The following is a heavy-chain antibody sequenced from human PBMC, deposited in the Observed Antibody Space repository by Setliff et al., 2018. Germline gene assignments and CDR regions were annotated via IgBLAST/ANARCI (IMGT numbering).Heavy chain of an antibody. CDR3: ARELTTYYYDSSGYYNDY. D-gene: IGHD3-22*01. J-gene: IGHJ4*02. CDR1: GYTFTSYG. V-gene: IGHV1-69*05. CDR2: IIPIFGTA. Sequence: SVKVSCKASGYTFTSYGISWVRQAPGQGLEWMGGIIPIFGTANYAQKFQGRVTITRDTSASTAYMELSSLRSEDTAVYYCARELTTYYYDSSGYYNDYWGQGTLVTVSS.